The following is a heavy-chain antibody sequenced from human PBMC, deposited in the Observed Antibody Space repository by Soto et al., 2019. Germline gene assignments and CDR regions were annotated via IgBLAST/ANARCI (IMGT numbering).Heavy chain of an antibody. CDR1: GYTFTSYG. Sequence: ASVKVSCKASGYTFTSYGISWVRQAPGQGLEWMGWISAYNGNTNYAQKLQGRVTMTTDTSTSTAYMELRSLRSDDPAVYSCVCCFIRVAGHHYFFAFCGQGTLVTVSS. CDR3: VCCFIRVAGHHYFFAF. CDR2: ISAYNGNT. D-gene: IGHD6-19*01. J-gene: IGHJ4*02. V-gene: IGHV1-18*01.